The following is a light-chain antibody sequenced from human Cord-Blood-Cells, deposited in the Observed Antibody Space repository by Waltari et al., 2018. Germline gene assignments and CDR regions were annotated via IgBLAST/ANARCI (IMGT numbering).Light chain of an antibody. J-gene: IGLJ3*02. V-gene: IGLV2-14*01. CDR2: EVS. CDR3: SSYTSSSTWV. Sequence: QSALTQPASVSGSPGQSITISCNGTSSDVGGYNYVSWYQQHPGKAPKLMIYEVSNRPSGVSNRFSGSKSGNMASLTISGLQAEDEADYYCSSYTSSSTWVFGGGTKLTVL. CDR1: SSDVGGYNY.